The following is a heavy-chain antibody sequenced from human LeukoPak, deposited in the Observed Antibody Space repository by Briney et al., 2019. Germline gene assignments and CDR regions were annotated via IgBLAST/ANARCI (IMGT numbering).Heavy chain of an antibody. J-gene: IGHJ2*01. V-gene: IGHV1-69*05. CDR2: IIPIFGTA. D-gene: IGHD2-2*01. CDR3: ASTSEVSDTAAMGWYFDL. Sequence: GASVKVSCKASGGTFSSYAISWVRQAPGQGLEWMGGIIPIFGTANYAQKFQGRVTITTDESTSTAYMELSSLRSEDTAVYYCASTSEVSDTAAMGWYFDLWGRGTLVTVSS. CDR1: GGTFSSYA.